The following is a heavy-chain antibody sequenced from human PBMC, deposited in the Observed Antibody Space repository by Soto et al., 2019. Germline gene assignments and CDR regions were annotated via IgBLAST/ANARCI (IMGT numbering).Heavy chain of an antibody. Sequence: EVQLLESGGGLVQPGESLRLSCEASGFSFSSYAMIWVRQAPGKGLEWVSVISGSGGSSYFADSVKGRFTISRDNSKNMLYLEMSSLRAEDTAIYVCAKGSIEYSAAIDYWGQGTLVIVSS. J-gene: IGHJ4*02. V-gene: IGHV3-23*01. CDR1: GFSFSSYA. D-gene: IGHD4-4*01. CDR3: AKGSIEYSAAIDY. CDR2: ISGSGGSS.